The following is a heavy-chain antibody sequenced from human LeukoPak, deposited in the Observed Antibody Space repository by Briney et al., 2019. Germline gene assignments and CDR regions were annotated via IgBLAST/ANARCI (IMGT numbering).Heavy chain of an antibody. Sequence: ASVKVSCKASGYTFTGYYMHWVRQAPGQGLEWMGWINPNSGGTNYAQKFQGRVTMTRDTSISTAYMELSRLRSDDTAVYYCARDPQAARAPIDYWGQGTLVTVSS. D-gene: IGHD6-6*01. CDR1: GYTFTGYY. CDR3: ARDPQAARAPIDY. V-gene: IGHV1-2*02. J-gene: IGHJ4*02. CDR2: INPNSGGT.